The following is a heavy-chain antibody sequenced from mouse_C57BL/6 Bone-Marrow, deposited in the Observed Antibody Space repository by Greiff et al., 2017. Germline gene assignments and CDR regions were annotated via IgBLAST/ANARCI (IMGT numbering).Heavy chain of an antibody. D-gene: IGHD1-1*01. CDR1: GFTFSSYA. V-gene: IGHV5-4*01. CDR3: AKDYYGRALYYFDY. Sequence: EVKLVESGGGLVKPGGSLKLSCAASGFTFSSYAMSWVRQTPEKRLEWVATISDGGSYTYYPDNVKGRFTISRDNAKNNLYLQMSHLKSEDTAMYYCAKDYYGRALYYFDYWGQGTTLTVSS. J-gene: IGHJ2*01. CDR2: ISDGGSYT.